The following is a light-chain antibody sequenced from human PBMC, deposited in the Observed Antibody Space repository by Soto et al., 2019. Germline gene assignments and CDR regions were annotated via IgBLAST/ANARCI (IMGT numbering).Light chain of an antibody. Sequence: EIVLTQSPVTVSVSPGERATLSCRTSQIVGSNLAWYQQKPGQAPRLLMYGAFIRAPGFPVRFSGTGSGSEFTLTISSLQSEDGALYYCQQYDKWPYTFGQGTTLEIK. CDR3: QQYDKWPYT. J-gene: IGKJ2*01. CDR1: QIVGSN. CDR2: GAF. V-gene: IGKV3-15*01.